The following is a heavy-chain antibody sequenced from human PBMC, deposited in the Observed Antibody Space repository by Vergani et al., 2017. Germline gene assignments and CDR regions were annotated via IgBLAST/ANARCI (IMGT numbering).Heavy chain of an antibody. Sequence: QVQLQESGPGLVKPSETLSLTCTVSGGSISSYYWSWIRQPPGKGLEWFGYIYYSGSTNYNPTLKSRVTISVEPSKNQFSLKLCSVTAADTAVYYCARETDFWSVYGFDYGGQGTLVTVSS. CDR3: ARETDFWSVYGFDY. CDR1: GGSISSYY. D-gene: IGHD3-3*01. V-gene: IGHV4-59*01. CDR2: IYYSGST. J-gene: IGHJ4*02.